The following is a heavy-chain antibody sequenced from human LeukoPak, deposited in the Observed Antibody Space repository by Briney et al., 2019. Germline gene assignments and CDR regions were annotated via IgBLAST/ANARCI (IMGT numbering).Heavy chain of an antibody. J-gene: IGHJ5*02. D-gene: IGHD3-10*01. V-gene: IGHV3-9*01. Sequence: GRSLRLSCAASGFTFDDYAMHWVRQAPGEGLEWVSGISWNSGSIGYADSVKGRFTISRDNAKNSLYLQMNSLRAEDTALYYCAKGGRGLYNWFDPWGQGTLVTVSS. CDR1: GFTFDDYA. CDR2: ISWNSGSI. CDR3: AKGGRGLYNWFDP.